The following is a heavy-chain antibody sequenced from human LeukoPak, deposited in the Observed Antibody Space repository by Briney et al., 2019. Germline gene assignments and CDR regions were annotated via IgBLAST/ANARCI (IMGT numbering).Heavy chain of an antibody. V-gene: IGHV4-34*01. CDR2: INHSGST. Sequence: PSETLSLTCAVYGGSFSGYYWSWIRQPPGKGLEWIGEINHSGSTNYNPSLKSRVTISVDTSKNQFSLKLSSVRAADTAVYYCAVGHYYHSSGYLFDSWGQGTLVTVSS. CDR1: GGSFSGYY. CDR3: AVGHYYHSSGYLFDS. J-gene: IGHJ4*02. D-gene: IGHD3-22*01.